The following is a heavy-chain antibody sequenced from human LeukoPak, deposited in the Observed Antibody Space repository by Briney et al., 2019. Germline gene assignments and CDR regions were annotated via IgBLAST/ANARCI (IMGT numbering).Heavy chain of an antibody. V-gene: IGHV5-51*01. CDR3: ARLDDYGGKGAFDI. CDR1: GYSFTSHW. Sequence: GESLKISCKGSGYSFTSHWIGWVRQMPGKGLEWMGMIYPGDSDTRYSPSFRGQVTISADKSISTAYLQWSSLKASDTAMYYCARLDDYGGKGAFDIWGQGTMVTVSS. D-gene: IGHD4-23*01. J-gene: IGHJ3*02. CDR2: IYPGDSDT.